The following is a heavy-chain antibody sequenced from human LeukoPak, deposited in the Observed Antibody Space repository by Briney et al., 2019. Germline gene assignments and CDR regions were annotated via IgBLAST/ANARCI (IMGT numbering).Heavy chain of an antibody. J-gene: IGHJ4*02. Sequence: SGTLSLTCGVSGGSISSYYWSWIRQPPGKGLQWIGYIYYSGTTNYNPSLKSRVTISVDTSKNQFSLNLSSVTAADTAVYYCARQNSAYESINFWGQGTLVTVSS. CDR2: IYYSGTT. V-gene: IGHV4-59*08. CDR1: GGSISSYY. CDR3: ARQNSAYESINF. D-gene: IGHD5-12*01.